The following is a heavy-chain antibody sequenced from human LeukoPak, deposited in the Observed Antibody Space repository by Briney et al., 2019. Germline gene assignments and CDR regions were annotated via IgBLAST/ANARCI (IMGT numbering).Heavy chain of an antibody. Sequence: GGSLRLSCAASGFTLSSYAMSGVRQAPGMGLEWVSAIRGSGGTTYYADSVKGRFTISRDNSKNTLYLQMNSLRAADTAVSYCAKARSSWYFPYYYYYLDVWGKGTTVTVSS. V-gene: IGHV3-23*01. CDR1: GFTLSSYA. CDR2: IRGSGGTT. J-gene: IGHJ6*03. CDR3: AKARSSWYFPYYYYYLDV. D-gene: IGHD6-13*01.